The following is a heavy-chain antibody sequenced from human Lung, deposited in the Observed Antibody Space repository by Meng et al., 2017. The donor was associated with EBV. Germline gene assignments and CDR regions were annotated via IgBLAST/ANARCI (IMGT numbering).Heavy chain of an antibody. CDR2: IPSDGSHNK. CDR3: AKDLSGRFDP. D-gene: IGHD1-14*01. V-gene: IGHV3-30*18. J-gene: IGHJ5*02. CDR1: GFIFSNYG. Sequence: EHLVESXXGXVQPGXXLXLSCAASGFIFSNYGFHWVRQAPGKGPEWVAIIPSDGSHNKYYADSVKGRFTISRDNSKNTLYLQMNSLRTDDTAVYYCAKDLSGRFDPWGQGTLVTVSS.